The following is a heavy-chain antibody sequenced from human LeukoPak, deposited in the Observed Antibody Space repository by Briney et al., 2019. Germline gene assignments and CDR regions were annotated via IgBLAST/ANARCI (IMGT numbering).Heavy chain of an antibody. CDR1: GFTFSSYW. V-gene: IGHV3-7*01. CDR2: IKQDGSEK. Sequence: GGSLRLSCAASGFTFSSYWMSWVRQAPGKGLEWVANIKQDGSEKYYVDSVKGRFTISRDNAKNSLYLQMNSLRAEDTDVYYCARDNGYDSNYYYYYMDVWGKGTTVTVSS. CDR3: ARDNGYDSNYYYYYMDV. J-gene: IGHJ6*03. D-gene: IGHD1-20*01.